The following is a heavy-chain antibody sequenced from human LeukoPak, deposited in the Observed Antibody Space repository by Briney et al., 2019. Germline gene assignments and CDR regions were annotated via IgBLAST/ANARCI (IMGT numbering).Heavy chain of an antibody. V-gene: IGHV1-18*01. Sequence: ASVKVSCKSSGYSFRRNGISWVRQAPGQGLEWMAWISANRGNTNYAQNFQDRVTLTTDTSTSTAYMELRSLRSDDTAVYYCARDVNYAFDYWGQGTLVTVSS. CDR1: GYSFRRNG. J-gene: IGHJ4*02. CDR3: ARDVNYAFDY. CDR2: ISANRGNT. D-gene: IGHD3-16*01.